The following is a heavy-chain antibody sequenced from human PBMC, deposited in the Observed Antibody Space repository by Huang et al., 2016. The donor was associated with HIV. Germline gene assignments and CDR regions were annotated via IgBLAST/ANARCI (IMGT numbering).Heavy chain of an antibody. CDR2: IKPDEREK. CDR3: AGPNDIFTV. V-gene: IGHV3-7*01. J-gene: IGHJ4*02. Sequence: EVQLVESGGGLVQPGGSLRLSCAASGFNFSSYWMSWVRQAPGKGLAWGASIKPDEREKYYVDSVKGRFAVSRDRAKNSVFLEMNSLSAEDTAVYYCAGPNDIFTVWGQGALVTVSS. CDR1: GFNFSSYW. D-gene: IGHD3-9*01.